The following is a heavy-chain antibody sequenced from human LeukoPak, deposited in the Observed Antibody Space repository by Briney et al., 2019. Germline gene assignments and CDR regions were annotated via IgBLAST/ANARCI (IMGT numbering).Heavy chain of an antibody. CDR2: INPSGGST. D-gene: IGHD3-22*01. Sequence: VASVKVSCKTSGYTFTSYYMHWVRQAPGQGLEWMGIINPSGGSTSYAQKFQGRVTMTRDTSTSTVYMELSSLRSEDTAVYYCARAYYYDSSGYYPWGGYWGQGTLVTVSS. CDR3: ARAYYYDSSGYYPWGGY. J-gene: IGHJ4*02. CDR1: GYTFTSYY. V-gene: IGHV1-46*01.